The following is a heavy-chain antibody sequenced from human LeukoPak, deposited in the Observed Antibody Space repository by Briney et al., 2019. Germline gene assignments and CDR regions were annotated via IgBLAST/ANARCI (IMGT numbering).Heavy chain of an antibody. CDR3: ARDQDTSFDY. Sequence: PSETLSLTCAVYGGPFSGYYWSWIRQPPGKGLEWIGEINHSGSTNYNPSLKSRVTISVDTSKNQFSLKLSSVTAADTAVYYCARDQDTSFDYWGQGTLVTVSS. CDR1: GGPFSGYY. J-gene: IGHJ4*02. CDR2: INHSGST. V-gene: IGHV4-34*01.